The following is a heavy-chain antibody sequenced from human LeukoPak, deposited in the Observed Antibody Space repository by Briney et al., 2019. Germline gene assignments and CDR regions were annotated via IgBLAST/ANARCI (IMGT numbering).Heavy chain of an antibody. Sequence: GASVKVSCKASGYTFTSYGISWVRQAPGQGREWMGWISAYNGNTNYAQKLQGRVTMTTDTSTSTAYMELRSLRSDDTAVYYCARDIAAAGTGPYYYYYMDVWGKGTTVTVSS. CDR1: GYTFTSYG. V-gene: IGHV1-18*01. J-gene: IGHJ6*03. CDR2: ISAYNGNT. CDR3: ARDIAAAGTGPYYYYYMDV. D-gene: IGHD6-13*01.